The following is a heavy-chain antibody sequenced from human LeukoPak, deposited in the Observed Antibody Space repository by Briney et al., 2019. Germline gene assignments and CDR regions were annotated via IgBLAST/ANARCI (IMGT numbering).Heavy chain of an antibody. CDR3: AKDYYDSSGYYPNFDY. CDR1: GFTFSSYA. CDR2: ISGSGGST. Sequence: GGSLRLSCAASGFTFSSYAMSWVRQAPGKGLEWVSAISGSGGSTYYADSVKGRFTISRDNSKNTLYLQMNSLRAEDAAVYYCAKDYYDSSGYYPNFDYWGQGTLVTVSS. J-gene: IGHJ4*02. V-gene: IGHV3-23*01. D-gene: IGHD3-22*01.